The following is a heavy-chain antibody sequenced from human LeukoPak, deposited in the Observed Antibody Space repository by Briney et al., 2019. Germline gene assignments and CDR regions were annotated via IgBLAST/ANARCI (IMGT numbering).Heavy chain of an antibody. J-gene: IGHJ6*03. CDR3: AREGYSSSYYYMDV. CDR2: MNPNSGNT. Sequence: ASVKVSCKASGYTFTSYDINWVRQATGQGLEWMGWMNPNSGNTGYAQKFQGRVTITRNTSISTAYMELSSLRSEDTAVYYCAREGYSSSYYYMDVWGEGTTVTVSS. D-gene: IGHD6-6*01. V-gene: IGHV1-8*03. CDR1: GYTFTSYD.